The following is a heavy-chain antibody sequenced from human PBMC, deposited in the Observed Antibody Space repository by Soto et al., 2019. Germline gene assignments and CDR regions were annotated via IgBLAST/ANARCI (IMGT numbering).Heavy chain of an antibody. J-gene: IGHJ6*02. Sequence: QVQLVESGGGVVQSGRSLRLSCAASGFTFSSYAMHWVRQAPGKGLEWVAVISYDGSNKYYADSVKGRFTISRDNSKNSLYLQMNSLRAEDTAVYYCARDDVDTAMVIMGSMIVHYYGMDVWGQGTTVTVSS. CDR1: GFTFSSYA. V-gene: IGHV3-30-3*01. CDR3: ARDDVDTAMVIMGSMIVHYYGMDV. CDR2: ISYDGSNK. D-gene: IGHD5-18*01.